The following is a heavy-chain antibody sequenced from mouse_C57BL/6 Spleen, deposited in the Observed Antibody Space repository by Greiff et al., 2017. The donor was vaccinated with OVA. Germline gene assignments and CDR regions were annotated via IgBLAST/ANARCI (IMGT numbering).Heavy chain of an antibody. J-gene: IGHJ2*01. D-gene: IGHD4-1*01. V-gene: IGHV5-17*01. CDR3: AREGTGYFDY. CDR2: ISSGSSTI. Sequence: EVKVVESGGGLVKPGGSLKLSCAASGFTFSDYGMHWVRQAPEKGLEWVAYISSGSSTIYYADTVKGRFTISRDNAKNTLFLQMTSLRSEDTAMDYCAREGTGYFDYWGQGTTRTVSS. CDR1: GFTFSDYG.